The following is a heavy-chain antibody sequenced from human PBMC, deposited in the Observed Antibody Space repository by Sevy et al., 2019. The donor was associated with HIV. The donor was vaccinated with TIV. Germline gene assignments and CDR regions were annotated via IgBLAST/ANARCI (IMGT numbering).Heavy chain of an antibody. CDR1: GGAISSSRHY. CDR3: ARHPLGNWFDL. CDR2: RFYSGGA. V-gene: IGHV4-39*01. D-gene: IGHD3-16*01. Sequence: SETLSLTCNVSGGAISSSRHYWGWIRQSPGKSLEWIGSRFYSGGAYYNPSLQSRVTMSVDTSKNQFSLNVNSVTAADTAVYYCARHPLGNWFDLWGHCILVTVSS. J-gene: IGHJ5*02.